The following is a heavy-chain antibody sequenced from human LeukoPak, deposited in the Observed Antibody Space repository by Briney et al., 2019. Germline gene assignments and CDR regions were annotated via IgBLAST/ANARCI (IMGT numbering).Heavy chain of an antibody. CDR2: IYYSGST. CDR1: GGSISSSSYY. V-gene: IGHV4-39*01. CDR3: ARLPTVTFFDY. Sequence: SETLSLTCTVSGGSISSSSYYWGWIRQPPGKGLEWIGSIYYSGSTYHNPSLKSRVTISVDTSKNQFSLRLSSVTAADTAVYYCARLPTVTFFDYWGQGTQVIVSS. J-gene: IGHJ4*02. D-gene: IGHD4-17*01.